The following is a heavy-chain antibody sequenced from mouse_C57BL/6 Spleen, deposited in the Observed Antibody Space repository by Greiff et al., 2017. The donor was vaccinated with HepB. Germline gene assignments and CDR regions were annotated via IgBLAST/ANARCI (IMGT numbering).Heavy chain of an antibody. CDR3: ARTTVVATRAMDY. CDR2: ISSGSSTI. CDR1: GFTFSDYG. V-gene: IGHV5-17*01. Sequence: EVHLVESGGGLVKPGGFLKLSCAASGFTFSDYGMHWVRQATEKGLEWVAYISSGSSTIYYADTVKGRFTISRDNAKNTLFLQMTSLRSEDTAMYYCARTTVVATRAMDYWGQGTSVTVSS. D-gene: IGHD1-1*01. J-gene: IGHJ4*01.